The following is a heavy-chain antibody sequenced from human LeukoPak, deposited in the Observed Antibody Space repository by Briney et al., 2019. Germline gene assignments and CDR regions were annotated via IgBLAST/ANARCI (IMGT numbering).Heavy chain of an antibody. V-gene: IGHV1-69*13. CDR1: GGTFSRYA. Sequence: SVKVSCKASGGTFSRYAITWVRQAPGQGLEWMGSIIPIFGSPKYAQEFQGRLVLTADESTNTAYMELSSLSSEDTAMYYCASVFFGGEAKLRLLEWILHYWGQGTLVTVSS. D-gene: IGHD3-3*01. J-gene: IGHJ4*02. CDR3: ASVFFGGEAKLRLLEWILHY. CDR2: IIPIFGSP.